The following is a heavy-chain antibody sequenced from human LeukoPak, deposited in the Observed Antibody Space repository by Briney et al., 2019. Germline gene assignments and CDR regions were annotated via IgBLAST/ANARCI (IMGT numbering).Heavy chain of an antibody. CDR1: AYSISSDYY. V-gene: IGHV4-38-2*02. CDR3: ARESVSSGTNWFDP. J-gene: IGHJ5*02. CDR2: IYHSGTT. D-gene: IGHD3-10*01. Sequence: PSETPSLTCAVSAYSISSDYYWGWIRQPPGKGLEWIGTIYHSGTTYYNPSLKSRVTISVDTSKNQFSLKLSSVTAADTAVYYCARESVSSGTNWFDPWGQGTLVTVSS.